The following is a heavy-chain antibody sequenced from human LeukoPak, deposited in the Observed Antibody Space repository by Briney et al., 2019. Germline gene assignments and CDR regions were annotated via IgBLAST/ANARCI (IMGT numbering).Heavy chain of an antibody. CDR2: IYYSRST. J-gene: IGHJ3*02. Sequence: PSETLSLTCTVSGGSISSSSYYWGWIRQPPGKGLEWIGSIYYSRSTSYNPSLKSRVTKSVDTSKNQFSLKLSSVTAADTAVYYCARGRGSIRFLEWSRNNAFDIWGQGTMVTVSS. CDR1: GGSISSSSYY. V-gene: IGHV4-39*07. D-gene: IGHD3-3*01. CDR3: ARGRGSIRFLEWSRNNAFDI.